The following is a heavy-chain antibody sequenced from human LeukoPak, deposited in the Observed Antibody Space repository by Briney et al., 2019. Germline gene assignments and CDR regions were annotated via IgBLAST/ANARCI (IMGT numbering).Heavy chain of an antibody. CDR2: IYYSGST. CDR1: GGSISSSSYY. V-gene: IGHV4-39*07. J-gene: IGHJ3*02. CDR3: ARVGVEMATIAPPSDAFDI. Sequence: SETLSLTCTVSGGSISSSSYYWGWIRQPPGKGLEWIGSIYYSGSTYYNPSLKSRVTISVDTSKNQFSLKLSSVTAADTAVYYCARVGVEMATIAPPSDAFDIWGQGTMVTVSS. D-gene: IGHD5-24*01.